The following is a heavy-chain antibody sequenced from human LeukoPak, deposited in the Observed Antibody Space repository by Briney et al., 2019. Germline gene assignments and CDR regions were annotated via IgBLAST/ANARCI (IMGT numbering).Heavy chain of an antibody. V-gene: IGHV4-34*01. CDR1: GGSFSGYY. D-gene: IGHD6-6*01. Sequence: PSETLSLTCAVYGGSFSGYYWSWIRQPPGKGLEWIGEINNSGSTNYNPSLKSRVTISVDTSKNQFSLKLSSVTAADTAVYYCARGRSSSSSGWFDPWGQGTLVTVSS. CDR2: INNSGST. J-gene: IGHJ5*02. CDR3: ARGRSSSSSGWFDP.